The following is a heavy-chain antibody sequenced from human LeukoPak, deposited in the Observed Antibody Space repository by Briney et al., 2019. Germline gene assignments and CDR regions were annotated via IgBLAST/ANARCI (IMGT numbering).Heavy chain of an antibody. CDR1: GVTFDDYG. CDR2: INWNGNIT. V-gene: IGHV3-20*04. D-gene: IGHD3-9*01. Sequence: GGSLRLSCAASGVTFDDYGINWVRQGPGKGLEWVSGINWNGNITNYADSVKGRFTISRDNAKNSLYLQMNSLRAEDTALYYCARGSTYYDILTGYHYYFDYWGQGTLVTVSS. J-gene: IGHJ4*02. CDR3: ARGSTYYDILTGYHYYFDY.